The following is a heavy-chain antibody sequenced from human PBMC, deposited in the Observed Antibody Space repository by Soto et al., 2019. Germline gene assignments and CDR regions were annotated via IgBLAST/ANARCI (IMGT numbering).Heavy chain of an antibody. CDR3: ATDLGDLSFWGDYYYYYMDI. CDR2: INAGNGNT. V-gene: IGHV1-3*01. J-gene: IGHJ6*03. D-gene: IGHD3-16*02. CDR1: GYTFTSYA. Sequence: QVQLVQSGAEVKKPGASVKVSCKASGYTFTSYAMHWVRQAPGHRLEWMGWINAGNGNTKYSQKFQGRVTITRDRSASTAYMELRSLRTEDTAVYYCATDLGDLSFWGDYYYYYMDIWSEGTTVTVSS.